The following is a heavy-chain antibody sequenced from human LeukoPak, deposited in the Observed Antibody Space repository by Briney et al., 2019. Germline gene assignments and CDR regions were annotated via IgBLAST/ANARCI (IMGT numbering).Heavy chain of an antibody. CDR2: IKQDGSEK. Sequence: GGSLRLSCAASGFTFSSYWMSWVRQAPGKGLEWVANIKQDGSEKYYVDSVKGRFTISRDNSKNTLYLQMNSLRAEDTAVYYCAKYSSGWSNPFDYWGQGTLVTVSS. CDR1: GFTFSSYW. J-gene: IGHJ4*02. V-gene: IGHV3-7*03. CDR3: AKYSSGWSNPFDY. D-gene: IGHD6-19*01.